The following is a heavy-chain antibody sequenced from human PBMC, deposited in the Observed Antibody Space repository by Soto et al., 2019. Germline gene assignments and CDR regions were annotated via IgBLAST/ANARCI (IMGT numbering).Heavy chain of an antibody. CDR2: ISAFNGDT. J-gene: IGHJ4*02. CDR3: AREAGWQRMVPYD. V-gene: IGHV1-18*04. Sequence: QVQLVQSGTEVKKPGASVNVSCKAFGYTFTSYGFSWVRQVPGQGLEWLGLISAFNGDTQYAQTMKGRLTVTTDTSTTTVHMELRSLTPADTAVYYCAREAGWQRMVPYDWGQGTLVTVS. D-gene: IGHD6-25*01. CDR1: GYTFTSYG.